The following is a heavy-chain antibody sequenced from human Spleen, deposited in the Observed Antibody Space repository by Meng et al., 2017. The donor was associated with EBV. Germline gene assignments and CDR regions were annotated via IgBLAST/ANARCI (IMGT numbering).Heavy chain of an antibody. J-gene: IGHJ4*02. Sequence: VPSVRSVAEGKNLGAVVMISCKTSGYTFTTYSMNWVRQAPGQVLEWMGIFNPTGGGTSYAEKFQGRVTMTSDTSTSTVYMELSSLRSEDTAVYFCARDYGDYLFDYWGQGTLVTVSS. CDR2: FNPTGGGT. V-gene: IGHV1-46*01. D-gene: IGHD4-17*01. CDR3: ARDYGDYLFDY. CDR1: GYTFTTYS.